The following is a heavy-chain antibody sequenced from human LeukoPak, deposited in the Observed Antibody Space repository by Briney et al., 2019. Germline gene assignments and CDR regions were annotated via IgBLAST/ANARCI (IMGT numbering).Heavy chain of an antibody. CDR3: ARRGYCGGDCYPY. Sequence: SETLSPTCSVSGGSIGSTSHYWGWIRQPPGKGLEWIGSIYYSGSTYYNPSLKSRVTMSIDTSKNQVSLKLSSVAAADTAVYYCARRGYCGGDCYPYWGPGTLVTVSS. J-gene: IGHJ4*02. V-gene: IGHV4-39*01. D-gene: IGHD2-21*02. CDR1: GGSIGSTSHY. CDR2: IYYSGST.